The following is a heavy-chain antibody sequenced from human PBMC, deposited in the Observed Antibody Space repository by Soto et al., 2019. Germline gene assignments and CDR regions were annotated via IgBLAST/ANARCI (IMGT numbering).Heavy chain of an antibody. CDR3: TRHTPIVVVPAAPYYYGMDV. J-gene: IGHJ6*02. CDR2: IRSKANSYAT. Sequence: GGSLRLSCAASGFTFSGSAMHWVRQASGKGLEWVGRIRSKANSYATAYAASVKGRFTISRDDSKNTAYLQMNSLKTEDTAVYYCTRHTPIVVVPAAPYYYGMDVWGQGTTVTVSS. CDR1: GFTFSGSA. V-gene: IGHV3-73*01. D-gene: IGHD2-2*01.